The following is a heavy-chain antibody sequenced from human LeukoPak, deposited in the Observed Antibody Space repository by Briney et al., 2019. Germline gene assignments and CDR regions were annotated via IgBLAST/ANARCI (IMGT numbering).Heavy chain of an antibody. CDR2: ISSSSSYI. CDR1: GFTFSSYS. V-gene: IGHV3-21*01. J-gene: IGHJ4*02. D-gene: IGHD3-22*01. CDR3: ARDWTRSGSDY. Sequence: GGSLRLSCAASGFTFSSYSMNWVHQAPGKGLEWVSSISSSSSYIYFADSVKGRFTISRDNAKNSLYLQMNSLRAEDTAVYYCARDWTRSGSDYWGQGTLVTVSS.